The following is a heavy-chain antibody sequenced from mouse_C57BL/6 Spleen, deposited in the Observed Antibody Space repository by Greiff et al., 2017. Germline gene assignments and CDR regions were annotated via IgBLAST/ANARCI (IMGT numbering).Heavy chain of an antibody. CDR1: GFTFTDYY. Sequence: EVQVVESGGGLVQPGGSLSLSCAASGFTFTDYYMSWVRQPPGKALEWLGFIRNKANGYTTEYSASVKGRFTISRDNSQSILYLQMNALRAEESATYYCARYNAVVENAMDYWGQGTSVTVSS. D-gene: IGHD1-1*01. CDR3: ARYNAVVENAMDY. CDR2: IRNKANGYTT. V-gene: IGHV7-3*01. J-gene: IGHJ4*01.